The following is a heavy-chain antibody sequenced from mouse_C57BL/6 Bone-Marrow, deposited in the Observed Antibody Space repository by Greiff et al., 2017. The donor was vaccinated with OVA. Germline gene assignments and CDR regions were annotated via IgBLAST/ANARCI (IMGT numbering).Heavy chain of an antibody. CDR1: GFTFSDYG. CDR3: ARVGSTWFAY. J-gene: IGHJ3*01. CDR2: ISNLAYSI. Sequence: EVQLVESGGGLVQPGGSLKLSCAASGFTFSDYGMAWVRQAPRKGPEWVAFISNLAYSIYYADTVTGRFTISREKAKNTLYLEMSSLRSEDTAMYYCARVGSTWFAYWGQGTLVTVSA. D-gene: IGHD1-1*01. V-gene: IGHV5-15*01.